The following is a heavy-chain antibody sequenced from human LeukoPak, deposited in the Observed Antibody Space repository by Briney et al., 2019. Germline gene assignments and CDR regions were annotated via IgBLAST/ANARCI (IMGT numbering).Heavy chain of an antibody. CDR2: IYSSGST. CDR3: ARGPQYCTSASCHQFDP. V-gene: IGHV4-4*07. D-gene: IGHD2-2*01. J-gene: IGHJ5*02. Sequence: PSETLSLTCTVSGGSISSYYWSWIRQPAGKGLEWIGRIYSSGSTNYNPSLKSRVTMSVDTSKNQFSLKLSSVTAADTAVYYCARGPQYCTSASCHQFDPWGQGTLVTVSS. CDR1: GGSISSYY.